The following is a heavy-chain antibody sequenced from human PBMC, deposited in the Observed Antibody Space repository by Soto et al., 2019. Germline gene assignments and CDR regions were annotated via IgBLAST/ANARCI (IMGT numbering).Heavy chain of an antibody. J-gene: IGHJ3*02. CDR2: FIPIFGTA. D-gene: IGHD4-4*01. V-gene: IGHV1-69*13. CDR1: AGTFSSYA. CDR3: ARARNRHGAFDI. Sequence: SVKVSCKASAGTFSSYAISCVRQAPGQGLEWMGGFIPIFGTANYAQKFQGRVTITADESTSTAYMELSRLRSEDTAVYYCARARNRHGAFDIWGQGTMVTVSS.